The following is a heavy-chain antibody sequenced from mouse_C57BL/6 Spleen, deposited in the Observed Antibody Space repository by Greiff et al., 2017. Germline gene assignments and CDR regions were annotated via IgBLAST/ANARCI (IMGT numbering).Heavy chain of an antibody. CDR1: GYTFTDYY. J-gene: IGHJ3*01. CDR2: INPNNGGT. D-gene: IGHD1-1*01. V-gene: IGHV1-26*01. CDR3: ARDYYYGSNYTWFAY. Sequence: EVQLQQSGPELVKPGASVKISCKASGYTFTDYYMNWVKQSHGKSLEWIGDINPNNGGTSYNQTFKGKATLTVDKSSSTANMELRNLTSEDSAVYYCARDYYYGSNYTWFAYWGQGTLVTVSA.